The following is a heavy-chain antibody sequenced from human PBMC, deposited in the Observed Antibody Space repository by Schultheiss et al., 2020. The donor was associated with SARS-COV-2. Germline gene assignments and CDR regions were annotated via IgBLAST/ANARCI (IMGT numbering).Heavy chain of an antibody. D-gene: IGHD3-3*01. J-gene: IGHJ3*02. CDR2: ISGSGCST. Sequence: GGSLRLSCAASGFTFSSYAMSWVRQAPGKGLEWVSAISGSGCSTYYADSVKGRFTISRDNSKNTLYLQMNSLRAEDTAVYYCARVSDFWSGSVRGATGSFDIWGQGTMVTVSS. V-gene: IGHV3-23*01. CDR1: GFTFSSYA. CDR3: ARVSDFWSGSVRGATGSFDI.